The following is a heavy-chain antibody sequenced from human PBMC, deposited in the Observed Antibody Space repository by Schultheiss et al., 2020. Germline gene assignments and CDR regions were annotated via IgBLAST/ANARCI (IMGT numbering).Heavy chain of an antibody. CDR1: GFTFSSYA. J-gene: IGHJ4*02. D-gene: IGHD3-22*01. Sequence: GGSLRLSCAASGFTFSSYAMSWVRQAPGKGLEWVAVIWYDGSNKYYADSVKGRFTISRDNSKNTLYLQMNSLRSEDTAVYYCARLDTGPYYYDSSGLFDYWGKGTLVTVSS. CDR2: IWYDGSNK. V-gene: IGHV3-33*08. CDR3: ARLDTGPYYYDSSGLFDY.